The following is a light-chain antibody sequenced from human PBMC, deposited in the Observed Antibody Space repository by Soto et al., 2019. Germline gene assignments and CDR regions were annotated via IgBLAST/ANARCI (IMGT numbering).Light chain of an antibody. CDR3: NSYTSTNPYV. J-gene: IGLJ1*01. CDR2: EVT. V-gene: IGLV2-14*01. CDR1: NTDVGGYNY. Sequence: QSALTQPASVSGSPGQSITIACTGTNTDVGGYNYVSWYQQHPMKAPKLIIYEVTKRPSGVSARFSGSKSANTASLTISGLQAEDEADYYCNSYTSTNPYVFGTGTKSPS.